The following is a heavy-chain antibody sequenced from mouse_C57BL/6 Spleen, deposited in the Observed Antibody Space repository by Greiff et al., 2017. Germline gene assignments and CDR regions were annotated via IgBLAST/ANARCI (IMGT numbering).Heavy chain of an antibody. J-gene: IGHJ4*01. V-gene: IGHV1-63*01. CDR3: ARRDYDYDAFYAMDY. CDR2: IYPGGGYT. D-gene: IGHD2-4*01. CDR1: GYTFTNYW. Sequence: QVQLQQSGAELARPGTSVKMSCKASGYTFTNYWIGWAKQRPGHGLEWIGDIYPGGGYTNYNEKFKGKATLTADKSSSTAYMQFSSLTSEDSAIYYCARRDYDYDAFYAMDYWGQGTSVTVSS.